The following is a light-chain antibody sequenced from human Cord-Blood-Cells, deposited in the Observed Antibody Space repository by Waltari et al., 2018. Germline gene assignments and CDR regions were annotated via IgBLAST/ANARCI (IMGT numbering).Light chain of an antibody. CDR2: AAS. CDR1: QGISSW. CDR3: QQANSFPYT. Sequence: IQLTQSPYSVSASVGNRVTITGRASQGISSWLPCYPQKPGKAPKLLIYAASSLQSGVPSRFSGSGSGTDFTLTISSRQPEDFATYYCQQANSFPYTFGQGTKLEIK. V-gene: IGKV1-12*01. J-gene: IGKJ2*01.